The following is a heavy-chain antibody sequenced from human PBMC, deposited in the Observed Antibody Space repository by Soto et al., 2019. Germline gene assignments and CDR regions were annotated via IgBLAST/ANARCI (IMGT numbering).Heavy chain of an antibody. J-gene: IGHJ5*02. CDR3: ARGVGSGSYYNQYNWFDP. D-gene: IGHD3-10*01. V-gene: IGHV1-18*01. CDR2: INVYNGNT. Sequence: GPSVKVSCKASGYTFTNYGISWVRQAPGQRLEWMGWINVYNGNTKYAQKVQGRVTMTTDTSTSTAYMELRSLRSDGTAVYYCARGVGSGSYYNQYNWFDPWGQGTLVTVSS. CDR1: GYTFTNYG.